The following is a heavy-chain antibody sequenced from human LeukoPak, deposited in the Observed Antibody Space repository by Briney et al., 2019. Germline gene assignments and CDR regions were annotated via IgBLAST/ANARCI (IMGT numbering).Heavy chain of an antibody. D-gene: IGHD5-18*01. J-gene: IGHJ4*02. CDR2: IYDSGST. CDR3: ARGGGYSYGYAGYYFDY. CDR1: GGSISSYY. Sequence: SETLSLTCTVSGGSISSYYWNWMRQPPGKGLEWIGNIYDSGSTNYNPSLKSRVTISVDTSNNQLSLKMSSVTAADTAVYYCARGGGYSYGYAGYYFDYWGQGRLVTVSS. V-gene: IGHV4-59*01.